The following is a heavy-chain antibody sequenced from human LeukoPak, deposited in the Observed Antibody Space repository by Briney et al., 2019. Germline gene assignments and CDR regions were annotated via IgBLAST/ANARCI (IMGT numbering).Heavy chain of an antibody. D-gene: IGHD2-2*01. Sequence: SETLSLTCTVSGGSISSGGYYWSWIRQHPGKGLEWIGYIYYSGSTNYNPSLKSRVTISVDTSKNQFSLKLSSVTAADTAVYYCAGLQIVVVPAANYYYGMDVWGQGTTVTVSS. CDR2: IYYSGST. V-gene: IGHV4-31*03. J-gene: IGHJ6*02. CDR3: AGLQIVVVPAANYYYGMDV. CDR1: GGSISSGGYY.